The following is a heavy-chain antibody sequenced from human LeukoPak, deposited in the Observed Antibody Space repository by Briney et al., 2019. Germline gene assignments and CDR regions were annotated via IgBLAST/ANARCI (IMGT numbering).Heavy chain of an antibody. V-gene: IGHV3-30*02. CDR2: IRYDGSNK. Sequence: GGSLRLSCAASGFTFSSYGMHWVRQAPGKGLEWVAFIRYDGSNKYYADSVKGRFTISRDNSKNTLYLQMNSLRAEDTAVYYCASEGELGYGYFYWGQGTLVTVPS. J-gene: IGHJ4*02. CDR3: ASEGELGYGYFY. CDR1: GFTFSSYG. D-gene: IGHD5-18*01.